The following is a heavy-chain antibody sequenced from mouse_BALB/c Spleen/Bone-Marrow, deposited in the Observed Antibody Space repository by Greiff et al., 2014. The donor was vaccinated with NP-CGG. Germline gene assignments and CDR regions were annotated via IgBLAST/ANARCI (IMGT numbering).Heavy chain of an antibody. CDR1: GYTFTSSW. CDR3: ARSYRFWYFDV. D-gene: IGHD2-14*01. CDR2: IHPNSGNT. V-gene: IGHV1S130*01. J-gene: IGHJ1*01. Sequence: VQLQQSGSVLVRPGASVKLSCKASGYTFTSSWMHWAKQRPGQGLEWIGDIHPNSGNTNYNEKFRGKATLTVDTSSNTAYVDLSSLTSEDSAAYYCARSYRFWYFDVWGAGTTVTVSS.